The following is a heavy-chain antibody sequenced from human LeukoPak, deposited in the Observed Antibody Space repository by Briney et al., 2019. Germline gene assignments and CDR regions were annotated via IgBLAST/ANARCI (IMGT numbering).Heavy chain of an antibody. CDR3: ARRPRNDILTGTPFDY. D-gene: IGHD3-9*01. V-gene: IGHV4-59*01. J-gene: IGHJ4*02. CDR2: IYYSGST. Sequence: SETLSLTCTVSGGSISSYYWSWIRQPPGKGLEWIGYIYYSGSTDSNPSLKSRVTISVDTSKNQFSLKLRSVTAADTAVYYCARRPRNDILTGTPFDYWGQGILVTVSS. CDR1: GGSISSYY.